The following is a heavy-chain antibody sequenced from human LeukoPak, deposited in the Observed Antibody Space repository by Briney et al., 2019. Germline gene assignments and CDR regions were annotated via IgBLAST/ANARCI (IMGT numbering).Heavy chain of an antibody. CDR1: GGSVSSVTYY. Sequence: SETLSLTCPVSGGSVSSVTYYWSWIRQPPGKGLEWIGYIYYSGSTNYNPSLKSRVTISVDTSRNQFSLKLNSLTAADTAVYYCASVFRGSGNYFDYWGQGSLVTVSS. CDR2: IYYSGST. J-gene: IGHJ4*02. D-gene: IGHD3-10*01. CDR3: ASVFRGSGNYFDY. V-gene: IGHV4-61*01.